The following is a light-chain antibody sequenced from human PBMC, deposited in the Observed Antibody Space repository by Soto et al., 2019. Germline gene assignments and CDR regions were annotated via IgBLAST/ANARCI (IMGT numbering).Light chain of an antibody. CDR1: QSLNSW. J-gene: IGKJ2*01. CDR2: KTS. V-gene: IGKV1-5*03. CDR3: QQYNTYS. Sequence: IWMTQSPSLLSASTGDRVSITCRASQSLNSWLAWYQQRPGKAPKLLIYKTSTLESGVPSRFSGSGSGTEFTLTISNLQPDDFATYYCQQYNTYSFGQGTKVDIK.